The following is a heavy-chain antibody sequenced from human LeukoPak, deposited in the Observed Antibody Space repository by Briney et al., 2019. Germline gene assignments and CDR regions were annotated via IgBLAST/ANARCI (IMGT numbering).Heavy chain of an antibody. V-gene: IGHV1-2*04. J-gene: IGHJ5*02. CDR3: ARGRGHNWFDP. CDR1: GYTFTSYD. Sequence: ASVKVSCKASGYTFTSYDINWVRQAPGQGLEWMGWINPNSGGTNYAQKFQGWVTMTRDTSISTAYMELSRLRSDDTAVYYCARGRGHNWFDPWGQGTLVTVSS. CDR2: INPNSGGT.